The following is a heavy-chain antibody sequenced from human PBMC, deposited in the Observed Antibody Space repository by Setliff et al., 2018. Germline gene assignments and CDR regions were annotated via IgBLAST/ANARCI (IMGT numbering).Heavy chain of an antibody. V-gene: IGHV3-73*01. CDR1: GFTFSGSA. J-gene: IGHJ4*02. CDR2: IRSKANSYAT. Sequence: PGGSLRLSCAASGFTFSGSAMHWVRQASGKGLEWVGRIRSKANSYATRYTESMKGRFTISRDDSKNTAYLQMDSLNTEDTAVYYCIVAGNYFDYWGQGTLVTVSS. D-gene: IGHD5-12*01. CDR3: IVAGNYFDY.